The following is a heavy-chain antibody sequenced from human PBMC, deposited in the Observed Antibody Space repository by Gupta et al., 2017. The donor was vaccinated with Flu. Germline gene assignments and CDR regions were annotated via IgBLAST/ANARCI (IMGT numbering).Heavy chain of an antibody. V-gene: IGHV1-2*02. J-gene: IGHJ5*02. D-gene: IGHD7-27*01. CDR1: VYSFSDFY. CDR3: TRGAKLGQAAPFDP. CDR2: ILPKSGDT. Sequence: QVHLVQSGAEVQKPGASVKVSCKASVYSFSDFYLHWVRQAPGQGLEWMGWILPKSGDTLYAQKFQGRITMTRDTSISTIYMELSSLRSDDTAVIYCTRGAKLGQAAPFDPWGQGTLVTVSS.